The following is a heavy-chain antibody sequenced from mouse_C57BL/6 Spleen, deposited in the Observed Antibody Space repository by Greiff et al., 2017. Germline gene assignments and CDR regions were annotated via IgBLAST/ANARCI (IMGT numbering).Heavy chain of an antibody. J-gene: IGHJ2*01. CDR1: GFTFTDYY. V-gene: IGHV7-3*01. Sequence: VQLKESGGGLVQPGGSLSLSCAASGFTFTDYYMSWVRQPPGKALEWLGFIRNKANGYTTEYSASVKDRFTISRDNSQSILYLQMNALRAEDSATYYCARSGACDYWGQGTTRTVSS. CDR3: ARSGACDY. CDR2: IRNKANGYTT.